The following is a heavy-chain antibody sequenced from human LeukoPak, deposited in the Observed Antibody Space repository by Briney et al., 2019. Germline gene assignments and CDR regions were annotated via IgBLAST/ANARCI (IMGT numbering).Heavy chain of an antibody. CDR3: ARYVPVRTGTTRASFDY. J-gene: IGHJ4*02. D-gene: IGHD1-1*01. CDR1: GGSFSDYD. V-gene: IGHV4-34*01. Sequence: SETLSLTCAVYGGSFSDYDWSWIRQPPGKGLEWIGEINQSGSTNCDPSLKSRVSMSVDTSKSQFSLNLRSVTAADTAVYYCARYVPVRTGTTRASFDYWGQGTLVTVSS. CDR2: INQSGST.